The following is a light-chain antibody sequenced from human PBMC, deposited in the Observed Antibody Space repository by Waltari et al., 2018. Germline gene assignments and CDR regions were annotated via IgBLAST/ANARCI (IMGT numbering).Light chain of an antibody. CDR3: QQYYSTPLYT. Sequence: VMTQSPDSLAVSLGERATINCKSSQSVLYSSNNKNYLAWYQQKPGQPPKLLIYWASTRESGVPDRFSGSGSGTDFTLTISSLQAEDVAVYYCQQYYSTPLYTFGQGTKLEIK. J-gene: IGKJ2*01. CDR1: QSVLYSSNNKNY. CDR2: WAS. V-gene: IGKV4-1*01.